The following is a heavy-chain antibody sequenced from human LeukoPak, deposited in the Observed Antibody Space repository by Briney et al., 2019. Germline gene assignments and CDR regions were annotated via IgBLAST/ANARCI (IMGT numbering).Heavy chain of an antibody. J-gene: IGHJ4*01. Sequence: ASVKVSCKASGYTFTSYDINWVRQATGQGLEWMGWMNPNSGNTGYAQKFQGRVTMTRNTSISTAYMELSSLRSEDTAMYYCARGAALVTDKYFDYWGHGTLVTVSS. CDR3: ARGAALVTDKYFDY. CDR1: GYTFTSYD. D-gene: IGHD5-18*01. V-gene: IGHV1-8*01. CDR2: MNPNSGNT.